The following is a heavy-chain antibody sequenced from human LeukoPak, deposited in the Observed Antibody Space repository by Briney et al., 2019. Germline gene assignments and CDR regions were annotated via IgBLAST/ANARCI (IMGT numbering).Heavy chain of an antibody. V-gene: IGHV3-7*01. CDR3: ASSGWSDFDY. D-gene: IGHD6-19*01. CDR2: IKQDGSEK. J-gene: IGHJ4*02. Sequence: GGSLRLSCAASGFTFSSNWMSWVRQAPGKGLEWVANIKQDGSEKYYVDSVKGRFTISRDNAKNSLYLQMNSLRAEDTAVYYCASSGWSDFDYWGQGTLVTVSS. CDR1: GFTFSSNW.